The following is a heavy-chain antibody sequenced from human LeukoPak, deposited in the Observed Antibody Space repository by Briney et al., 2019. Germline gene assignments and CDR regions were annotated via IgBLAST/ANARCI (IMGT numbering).Heavy chain of an antibody. CDR1: GFTFGSFA. CDR2: IFGSGGSP. CDR3: GKTTAGYSSGQKPAWPVDY. Sequence: GGSLGLSCEASGFTFGSFAMYWVRQAPGKGLDWIAGIFGSGGSPHYADSVKGRFTISRDNSKNTVYLQINSLRAEDTAVYYCGKTTAGYSSGQKPAWPVDYWGQGTLVTVSS. J-gene: IGHJ4*02. V-gene: IGHV3-23*01. D-gene: IGHD5-18*01.